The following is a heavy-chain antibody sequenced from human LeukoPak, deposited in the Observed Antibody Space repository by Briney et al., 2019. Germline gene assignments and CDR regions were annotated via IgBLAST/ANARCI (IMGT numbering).Heavy chain of an antibody. D-gene: IGHD3-16*01. CDR1: AFTFTDLR. Sequence: GGSLRLSCVGSAFTFTDLRMNWVRQAPGKGLEWISYIGGDGIAFYADSVKGRFTASKDDARKSMYLQMNSLRVEDTAVYYCAKDRANWAIDDWGQGTQVTVSS. CDR3: AKDRANWAIDD. CDR2: IGGDGIA. J-gene: IGHJ4*02. V-gene: IGHV3-48*04.